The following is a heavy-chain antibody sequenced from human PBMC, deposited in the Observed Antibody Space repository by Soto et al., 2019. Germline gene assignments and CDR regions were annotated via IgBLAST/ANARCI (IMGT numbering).Heavy chain of an antibody. CDR1: GGSISSGGYY. CDR2: IYYSGST. Sequence: SETLSLSCTVSGGSISSGGYYWSWIRQHPGKGLEWIGYIYYSGSTYYNPSLKSRVTIPVDTSKNQFSLKLSSVTAADTAVYYCARITPGLFAYWGQGTLVTVSS. J-gene: IGHJ4*02. V-gene: IGHV4-31*03. CDR3: ARITPGLFAY.